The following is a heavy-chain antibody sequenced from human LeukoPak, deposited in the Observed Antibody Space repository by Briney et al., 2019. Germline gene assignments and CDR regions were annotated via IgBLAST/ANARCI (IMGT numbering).Heavy chain of an antibody. CDR1: GGTFSSYA. CDR3: ARDRINGRSYGQNWFDP. J-gene: IGHJ5*02. Sequence: AASVKVSCKASGGTFSSYAISWVRQAPGQGLEWMGRIIPILGIANYAQKFQGRVTITADKSTSTAYMELSSLRSEDTAVYYCARDRINGRSYGQNWFDPWGQGTLVTVSS. D-gene: IGHD5-18*01. CDR2: IIPILGIA. V-gene: IGHV1-69*04.